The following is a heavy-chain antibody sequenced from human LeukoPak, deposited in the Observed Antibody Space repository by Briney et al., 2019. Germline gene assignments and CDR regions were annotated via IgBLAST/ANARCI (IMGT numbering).Heavy chain of an antibody. CDR2: INPSGGST. V-gene: IGHV1-46*01. CDR1: GYTFTSYY. D-gene: IGHD3-22*01. Sequence: GASVKVSCKASGYTFTSYYMHWVRQAPGQGLEWMGIINPSGGSTSYAQKFQGRVTMTTDTSTSTAYMELRNLRSDDTAVYYCARGGEIGVWYYYDSSGYYFDYWGQGTLVTVSS. CDR3: ARGGEIGVWYYYDSSGYYFDY. J-gene: IGHJ4*02.